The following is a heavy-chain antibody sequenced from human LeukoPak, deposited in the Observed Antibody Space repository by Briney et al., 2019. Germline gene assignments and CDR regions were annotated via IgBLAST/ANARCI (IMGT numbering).Heavy chain of an antibody. CDR2: ISGGGYSM. D-gene: IGHD2-2*02. V-gene: IGHV3-23*01. J-gene: IGHJ6*02. CDR1: GFTFNNYA. CDR3: AKAIVVVPAAIRAYSYYYYGMDV. Sequence: GGSLRLSCVASGFTFNNYAMSWVRQAPGKGLEWVSGISGGGYSMYHADSVRGRFTISRDNSKNTLYLQMNSLRAEDTAVYYCAKAIVVVPAAIRAYSYYYYGMDVWGQGTTVTVSS.